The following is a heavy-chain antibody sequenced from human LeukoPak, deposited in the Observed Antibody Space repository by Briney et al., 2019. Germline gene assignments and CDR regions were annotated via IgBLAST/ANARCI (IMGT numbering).Heavy chain of an antibody. V-gene: IGHV4-61*02. CDR2: MYTSGTT. CDR3: SRAESSSSPLYYYYYMDV. Sequence: PSQTLSLTCTVSGDFISSSNYYWSWIRQPAGKGLEWIGRMYTSGTTNYNPSLRSRVTISVDTSKNQFSLKLNSVTSADTALFYCSRAESSSSPLYYYYYMDVWGKGTTVTVSS. J-gene: IGHJ6*03. D-gene: IGHD6-6*01. CDR1: GDFISSSNYY.